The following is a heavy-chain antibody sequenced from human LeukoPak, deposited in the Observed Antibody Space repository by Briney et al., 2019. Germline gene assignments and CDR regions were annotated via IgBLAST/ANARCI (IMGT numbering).Heavy chain of an antibody. CDR2: INSDGGGA. J-gene: IGHJ5*02. CDR3: ARDVPHNWFDT. CDR1: GITFGNDW. Sequence: GSLRLSCAASGITFGNDWMHWVRQGPGKGLVWISRINSDGGGAIYADSVKGRFTVSRDNAKNTLYLQMNSLRAEDTAVYYCARDVPHNWFDTWGQGTLVTVSS. V-gene: IGHV3-74*01.